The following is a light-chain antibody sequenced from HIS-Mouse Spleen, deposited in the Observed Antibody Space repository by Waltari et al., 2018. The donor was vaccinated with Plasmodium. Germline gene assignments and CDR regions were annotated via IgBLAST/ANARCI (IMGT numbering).Light chain of an antibody. V-gene: IGLV3-10*01. CDR3: YSTDSSGNHRV. CDR2: EDS. Sequence: SYELTQPPSVSVSPGQTARITCSGDALPKKYAYWYPQKSVQAPVLVIYEDSKRPSGIPERFSGSSSGTMATLTISGAQVEDEADYYCYSTDSSGNHRVFGGGTKLTVL. CDR1: ALPKKY. J-gene: IGLJ3*02.